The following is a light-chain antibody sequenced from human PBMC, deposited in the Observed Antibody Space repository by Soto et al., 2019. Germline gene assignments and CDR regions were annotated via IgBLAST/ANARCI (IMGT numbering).Light chain of an antibody. Sequence: EIVLTQSPATLSLSPGERATLSCRASQSVSSYLAWYQQKPGQAPRLLIYDASNRATGIPARFSGSGSGTDFTITISRLEREDFAVYYCQQRSNWPSTFGGGTKVEIK. CDR2: DAS. CDR1: QSVSSY. J-gene: IGKJ4*01. CDR3: QQRSNWPST. V-gene: IGKV3-11*01.